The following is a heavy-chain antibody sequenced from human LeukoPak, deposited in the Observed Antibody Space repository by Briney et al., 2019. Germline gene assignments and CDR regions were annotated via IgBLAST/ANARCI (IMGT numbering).Heavy chain of an antibody. J-gene: IGHJ6*03. D-gene: IGHD5-18*01. V-gene: IGHV1-8*03. CDR1: GYTFTSYD. Sequence: ASVKVSCKASGYTFTSYDINWVRQATGQGLEWMGWMNPNSGNTGYAQKFQGRVTITRNTSISTAYMELSSLRSEDTAVYYCARGKAARPLQLWLDYYYYMDVWGKGTTVTVSS. CDR2: MNPNSGNT. CDR3: ARGKAARPLQLWLDYYYYMDV.